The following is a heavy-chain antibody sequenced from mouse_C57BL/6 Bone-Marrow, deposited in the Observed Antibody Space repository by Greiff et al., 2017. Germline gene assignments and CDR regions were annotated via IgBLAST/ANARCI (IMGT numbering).Heavy chain of an antibody. CDR2: IDPSDSYT. J-gene: IGHJ1*03. D-gene: IGHD1-1*01. CDR1: GYTFTSYW. V-gene: IGHV1-69*01. CDR3: ARDYGSRGWYFDV. Sequence: QVQLKQPGAELVMPGASVKLSCKASGYTFTSYWMHWVKQRPGQGLEWIGEIDPSDSYTNYNQKFKGKSTLTVDKSSSTAYMQLSSLTSEDSAVYYCARDYGSRGWYFDVWGTGTTVTVSS.